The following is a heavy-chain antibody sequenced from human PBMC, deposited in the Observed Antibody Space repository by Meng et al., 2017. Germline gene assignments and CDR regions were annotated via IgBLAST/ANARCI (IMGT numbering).Heavy chain of an antibody. Sequence: ASVKVSCKASGYTFTSYAMNWVRQAPGQGLEWMGWINTNTGNPTYAQGFTGRFVFSLDTSVSTAYLQISSLKAEDTAVYYCASCEAFHGSGSYYPFDYWGQGTLVTVSS. CDR1: GYTFTSYA. D-gene: IGHD3-10*01. CDR2: INTNTGNP. J-gene: IGHJ4*02. V-gene: IGHV7-4-1*02. CDR3: ASCEAFHGSGSYYPFDY.